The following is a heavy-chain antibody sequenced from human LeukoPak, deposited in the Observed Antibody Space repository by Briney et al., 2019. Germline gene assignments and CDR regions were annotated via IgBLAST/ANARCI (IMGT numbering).Heavy chain of an antibody. D-gene: IGHD3-3*01. J-gene: IGHJ6*03. CDR1: GYTFTSYG. CDR2: IIPIFGTA. CDR3: ARSLFRFLEWSYRSYYYYYMDV. Sequence: ASVKVSCKASGYTFTSYGISWVRQAPGQGLEWMGGIIPIFGTANYAQKFQGRVTITADESTSTAYMELSSLRSEDTAVYYCARSLFRFLEWSYRSYYYYYMDVWGKGTTVTVSS. V-gene: IGHV1-69*13.